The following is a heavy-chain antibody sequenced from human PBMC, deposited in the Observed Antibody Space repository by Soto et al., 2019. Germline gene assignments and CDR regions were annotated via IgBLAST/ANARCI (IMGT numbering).Heavy chain of an antibody. CDR3: AKDTYYYSSSGYYVFDS. CDR2: ISHEGSIT. D-gene: IGHD3-22*01. J-gene: IGHJ4*02. Sequence: GGSLRLSCEASGFTFSAYGIHWVRQAPGKGLKWVAVISHEGSITNFADSVNGRFTFSIDNSKDTVYLQMNSLIAVDTAVYYCAKDTYYYSSSGYYVFDSWGQGT. CDR1: GFTFSAYG. V-gene: IGHV3-30*18.